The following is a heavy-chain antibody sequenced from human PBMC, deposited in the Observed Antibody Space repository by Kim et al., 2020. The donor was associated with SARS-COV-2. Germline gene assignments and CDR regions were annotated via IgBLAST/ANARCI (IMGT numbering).Heavy chain of an antibody. CDR2: IWYDGSNK. V-gene: IGHV3-33*01. J-gene: IGHJ4*02. CDR1: GFTFSSYG. D-gene: IGHD3-22*01. Sequence: GGSLRLSCAASGFTFSSYGMHWVRQAPGKGLEWVAVIWYDGSNKYYADSVKGRFTISRDNSKNTLYLQMNSLRAEDTAVYYCAREKGYYDSSGYYGYFDYWGQGTLVTVSS. CDR3: AREKGYYDSSGYYGYFDY.